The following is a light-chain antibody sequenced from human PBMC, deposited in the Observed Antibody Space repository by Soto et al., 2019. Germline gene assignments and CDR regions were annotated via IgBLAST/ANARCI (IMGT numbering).Light chain of an antibody. Sequence: EIVLTQSPGTLSLSPGERATLSCRASQSVSSSYLAWYQQKPGQAPRVLIYGASSRATGIPDRFSGSGSGTDFTLTIRRLEPEDFAVYYCQQRSNWPPVFGGGTKVDIK. CDR2: GAS. V-gene: IGKV3D-20*02. CDR1: QSVSSSY. CDR3: QQRSNWPPV. J-gene: IGKJ4*01.